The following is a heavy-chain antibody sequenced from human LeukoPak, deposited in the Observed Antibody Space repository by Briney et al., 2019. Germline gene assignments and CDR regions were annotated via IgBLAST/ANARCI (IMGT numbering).Heavy chain of an antibody. V-gene: IGHV3-7*01. CDR1: GFTFSSYW. CDR3: TRAYSYYPY. J-gene: IGHJ4*02. D-gene: IGHD3-10*01. Sequence: GGSLRLSRAASGFTFSSYWMSWVRQAPGKGLEWVANIKQDGSEKYYVDSVKGRFTISRDNAKNSLFLQMSSLRVEDTAVYYCTRAYSYYPYWGQGTLVSVSS. CDR2: IKQDGSEK.